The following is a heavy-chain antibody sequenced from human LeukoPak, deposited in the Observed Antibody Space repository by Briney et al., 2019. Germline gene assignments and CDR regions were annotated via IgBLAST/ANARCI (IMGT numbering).Heavy chain of an antibody. D-gene: IGHD3-10*01. V-gene: IGHV3-7*03. J-gene: IGHJ4*02. CDR3: ARVTYGSGTYGAFDY. CDR1: GFTFNSYW. CDR2: IKEDGSEK. Sequence: GGSLRLSCAVSGFTFNSYWMSWVRQAPGKGLEWVANIKEDGSEKYYVDSVKGRFTISRDNAKNTLYLQMNSLRAEDTAVYYCARVTYGSGTYGAFDYWGQGTLVTVSS.